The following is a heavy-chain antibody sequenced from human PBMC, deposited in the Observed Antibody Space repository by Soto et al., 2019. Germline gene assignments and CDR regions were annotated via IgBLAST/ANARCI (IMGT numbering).Heavy chain of an antibody. CDR3: ARSPPGGYHYYYGMDV. CDR2: IGTAGDT. CDR1: GFTFSSYD. D-gene: IGHD3-22*01. J-gene: IGHJ6*02. Sequence: PGGSLRLSCAASGFTFSSYDMQWVRQATGKGLEWVSAIGTAGDTYYPGSVKARFTISRENAKNSLYLQMNSLRAGDTAVYYCARSPPGGYHYYYGMDVWGQGTTVTVSS. V-gene: IGHV3-13*04.